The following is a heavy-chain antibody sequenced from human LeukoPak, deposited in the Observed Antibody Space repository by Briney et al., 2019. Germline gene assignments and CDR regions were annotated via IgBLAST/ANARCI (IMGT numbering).Heavy chain of an antibody. Sequence: GGSLRLSCAASGFTFSSYEMNWVRQAPGKGLEWVSYISSSGSTIYYADSVKGRFTISRDNAKNSLYLQMNSLRAEDTAVYYCARGKQGYYDSSGFYDYWGQGTLVTVSS. CDR3: ARGKQGYYDSSGFYDY. CDR2: ISSSGSTI. D-gene: IGHD3-22*01. CDR1: GFTFSSYE. J-gene: IGHJ4*02. V-gene: IGHV3-48*03.